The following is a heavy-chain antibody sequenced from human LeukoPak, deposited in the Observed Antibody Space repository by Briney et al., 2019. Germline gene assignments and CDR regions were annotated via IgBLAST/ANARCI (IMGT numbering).Heavy chain of an antibody. CDR1: GFTFSSYA. D-gene: IGHD6-19*01. CDR3: ARSPYSSGWYYFDY. J-gene: IGHJ4*02. Sequence: GRSLRLSCAASGFTFSSYAMHWVRQAPGKGLEWVVVISYDGSNKYYADSVKGRFTISGDNSKNTLYLQMNSLRAEDTAVYYCARSPYSSGWYYFDYWGQGTLVTVSS. CDR2: ISYDGSNK. V-gene: IGHV3-30-3*01.